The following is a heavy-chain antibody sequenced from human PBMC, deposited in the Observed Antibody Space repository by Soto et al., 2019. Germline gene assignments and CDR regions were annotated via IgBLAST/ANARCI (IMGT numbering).Heavy chain of an antibody. J-gene: IGHJ3*02. CDR3: ARGQYYGSGSRDALDI. CDR1: GYTFTSYD. Sequence: ASVKVSCKASGYTFTSYDINWVRQATGQGLEWMGWMNPNSGNTGYAQKFQGRVTMTRNTSISTAYMELSSLRSEDTAVYYCARGQYYGSGSRDALDIWGQGTMVTVSS. V-gene: IGHV1-8*01. D-gene: IGHD3-10*01. CDR2: MNPNSGNT.